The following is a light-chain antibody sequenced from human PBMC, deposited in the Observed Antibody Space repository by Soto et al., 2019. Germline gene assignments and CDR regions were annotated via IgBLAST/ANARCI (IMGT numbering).Light chain of an antibody. Sequence: DIQMTQSPSTLSASVGDRVTITCRASQSISSWVAWYQQKPGKAPKLLIYDASSLESVVPSRFSGSGSDTEFTLTINNLQPDDFATYHCQQYNRYSLTFGGGTKVEIK. CDR3: QQYNRYSLT. V-gene: IGKV1-5*01. J-gene: IGKJ4*01. CDR2: DAS. CDR1: QSISSW.